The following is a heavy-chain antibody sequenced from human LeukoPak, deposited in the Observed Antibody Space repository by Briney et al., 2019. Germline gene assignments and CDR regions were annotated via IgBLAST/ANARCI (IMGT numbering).Heavy chain of an antibody. CDR1: GFSISAYE. Sequence: GGSLRLSCAASGFSISAYEMHWVRQAPGKGLEWVAVIWYDGSNKYYADSVKGRFTISRDNSKNTLYLQMNSLRAEDTAVYYCARDFLPYYYGPFDYWGQGTLVTVSS. J-gene: IGHJ4*02. V-gene: IGHV3-33*08. CDR3: ARDFLPYYYGPFDY. D-gene: IGHD3-10*01. CDR2: IWYDGSNK.